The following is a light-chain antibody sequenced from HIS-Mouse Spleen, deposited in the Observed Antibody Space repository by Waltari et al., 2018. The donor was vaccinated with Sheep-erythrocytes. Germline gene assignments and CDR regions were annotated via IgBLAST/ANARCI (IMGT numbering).Light chain of an antibody. CDR1: QSVLYSSNNKNY. Sequence: DIVMTQSPDSLAVSLGERATINCKSSQSVLYSSNNKNYLAWYQQKPGQPPKLLIYWASTRETGVPDRFSGSGSGTDFTLTISSLQAEDVAVYYCLQDYSYPYTFGQGTKLEIK. CDR3: LQDYSYPYT. J-gene: IGKJ2*01. CDR2: WAS. V-gene: IGKV4-1*01.